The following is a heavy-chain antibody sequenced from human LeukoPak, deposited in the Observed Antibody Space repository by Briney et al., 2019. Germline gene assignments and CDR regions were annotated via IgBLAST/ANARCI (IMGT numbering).Heavy chain of an antibody. Sequence: PGGSLRLSCAASGFTFSSYAMSWVRQAPGKGLEWVSAISGSGGSTSYADSVKGRFTISRDNSKNTLYLQMNSLRAEDTAVYYCAKPKVQLWFNPGYFDYWGQGTLVTVSS. CDR1: GFTFSSYA. CDR3: AKPKVQLWFNPGYFDY. D-gene: IGHD5-18*01. V-gene: IGHV3-23*01. J-gene: IGHJ4*02. CDR2: ISGSGGST.